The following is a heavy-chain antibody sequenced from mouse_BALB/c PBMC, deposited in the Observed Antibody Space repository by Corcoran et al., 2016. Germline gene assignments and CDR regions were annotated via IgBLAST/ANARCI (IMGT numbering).Heavy chain of an antibody. CDR2: INTYTGEP. Sequence: QIQLVQSGPELKKPGETVKISCKASGYTFTNYGMNWVKQAPGKGLKWMGWINTYTGEPTYADDFKGRFAFSLETSASTAYLQINNLKNEDTATYFCARGPPYAIDYWGQGTSVTVSS. V-gene: IGHV9-3-1*01. CDR3: ARGPPYAIDY. CDR1: GYTFTNYG. J-gene: IGHJ4*01.